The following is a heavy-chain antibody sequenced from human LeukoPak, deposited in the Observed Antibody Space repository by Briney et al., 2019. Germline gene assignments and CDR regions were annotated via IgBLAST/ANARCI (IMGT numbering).Heavy chain of an antibody. D-gene: IGHD5-12*01. J-gene: IGHJ4*02. CDR1: GGSFSGYY. Sequence: SETLSLTCAVYGGSFSGYYWSWIRQPPGKGLEWIGEINHSGSTNYNPSLKSRVTISVDTSKNQFSLKLSSVTAAETAVYYCARGRWLRHFAYWGQGTLVTVSS. V-gene: IGHV4-34*01. CDR2: INHSGST. CDR3: ARGRWLRHFAY.